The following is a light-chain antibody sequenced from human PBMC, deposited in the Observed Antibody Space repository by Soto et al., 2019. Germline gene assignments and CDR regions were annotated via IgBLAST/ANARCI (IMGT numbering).Light chain of an antibody. CDR3: LQYSSHSWT. Sequence: IQKTESPSTLSGSVGDRVTLPCRASQTISSWLAWYQQKPGKAPKLLIYKASTLKSGVPSRFSGSGSGTEFTLTISRLQPDDVATYYCLQYSSHSWTFGQGTKVDIK. J-gene: IGKJ1*01. CDR2: KAS. V-gene: IGKV1-5*03. CDR1: QTISSW.